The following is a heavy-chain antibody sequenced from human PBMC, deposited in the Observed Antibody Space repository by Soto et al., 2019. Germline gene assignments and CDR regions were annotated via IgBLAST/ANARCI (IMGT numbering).Heavy chain of an antibody. J-gene: IGHJ4*02. CDR1: GFTFSNYA. Sequence: PGGSLRLSCAASGFTFSNYAMNWDRQAPGKGLEWVSGFGVGGSTYYADSVKGRFTISRDNSKNTLYLQMNSLRAEDTAVYYCAKGRYYYDSSGYYHYWGQGTLVTVSS. V-gene: IGHV3-23*01. D-gene: IGHD3-22*01. CDR2: FGVGGST. CDR3: AKGRYYYDSSGYYHY.